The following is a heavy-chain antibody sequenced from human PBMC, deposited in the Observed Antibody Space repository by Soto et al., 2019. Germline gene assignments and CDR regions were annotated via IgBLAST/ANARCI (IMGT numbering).Heavy chain of an antibody. J-gene: IGHJ6*02. Sequence: PGGSLRLSCAASGFTFSSYGMHWVRQAPGKGLEWVAVISYDGSNKYYADSVKGRFTISRDNSKNTLYLQMNSLRAEDTAVYYCAKDLTLWLTRNYYYYGMDVWGQGTTVTVSS. V-gene: IGHV3-30*18. D-gene: IGHD5-18*01. CDR1: GFTFSSYG. CDR2: ISYDGSNK. CDR3: AKDLTLWLTRNYYYYGMDV.